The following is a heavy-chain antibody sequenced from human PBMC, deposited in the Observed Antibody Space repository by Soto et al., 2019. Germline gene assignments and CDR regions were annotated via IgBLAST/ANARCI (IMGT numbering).Heavy chain of an antibody. CDR3: VKGGEDITSPYGMDV. D-gene: IGHD3-16*01. J-gene: IGHJ6*02. Sequence: GGSLRLSCAGSGFTFRTHTLVWARQAPGKGLEWVSSISSGGTYLEYAHSVKGRFAISRDDAKDSVFLQMNSLKTDDTAVYYCVKGGEDITSPYGMDVWGQGTTVTVSS. CDR2: ISSGGTYL. CDR1: GFTFRTHT. V-gene: IGHV3-21*06.